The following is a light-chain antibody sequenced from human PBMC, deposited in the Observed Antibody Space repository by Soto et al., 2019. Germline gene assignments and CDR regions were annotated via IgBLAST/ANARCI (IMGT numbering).Light chain of an antibody. CDR3: QQRSNWPPT. V-gene: IGKV3-11*01. CDR1: QSVKAF. Sequence: EIVLTQSPATLSFSPGERATLSCRASQSVKAFLVWYQQRPGQAPRLLIDDASPRAAGIPARFSGSGFGTDFTLTISSLEPEDFAVYYCQQRSNWPPTFGQGTRLEIK. CDR2: DAS. J-gene: IGKJ5*01.